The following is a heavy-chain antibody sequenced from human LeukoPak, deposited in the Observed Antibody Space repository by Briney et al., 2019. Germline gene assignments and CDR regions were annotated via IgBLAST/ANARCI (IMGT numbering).Heavy chain of an antibody. V-gene: IGHV3-23*01. CDR1: GFTFSSYA. Sequence: GGSLRLSCAASGFTFSSYAMSWVRQAPGKGLEWVSAISGSGGSTYYADSVKGRFTISRDNSKNTLYLQMNSLRAEDTAVYYCAKGDVVVVPELGYFDYWGQGTPVTVSS. J-gene: IGHJ4*02. CDR2: ISGSGGST. D-gene: IGHD2-15*01. CDR3: AKGDVVVVPELGYFDY.